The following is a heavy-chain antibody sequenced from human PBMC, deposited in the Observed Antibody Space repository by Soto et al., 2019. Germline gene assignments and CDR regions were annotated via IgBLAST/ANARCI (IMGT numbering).Heavy chain of an antibody. J-gene: IGHJ3*02. V-gene: IGHV4-59*01. CDR3: ARDLPLNFYCSGGSCFHAFDI. D-gene: IGHD2-15*01. CDR2: IYYSGST. Sequence: SESLALTCTVSGGSMSSYYWSWIRQHPGKGLEWIGYIYYSGSTNYNPSLKSRVTISVDTSKNQFSLKLSSVTAADTAVYYCARDLPLNFYCSGGSCFHAFDIWGQGTMVTVSS. CDR1: GGSMSSYY.